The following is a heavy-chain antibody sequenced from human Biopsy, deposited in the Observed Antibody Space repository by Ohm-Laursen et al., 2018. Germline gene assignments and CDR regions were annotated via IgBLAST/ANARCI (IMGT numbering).Heavy chain of an antibody. CDR3: ATKLTGYFHH. CDR1: GGTFSNYG. D-gene: IGHD3-9*01. V-gene: IGHV1-69*06. CDR2: NIPILRTG. Sequence: ASSVKVSCKASGGTFSNYGVNWVRQAPGQGLEWLGGNIPILRTGNSAQKLQDRVTAAADTSRSTATMERRSLRSDDTSVYYFATKLTGYFHHWGQGILGIVSS. J-gene: IGHJ4*02.